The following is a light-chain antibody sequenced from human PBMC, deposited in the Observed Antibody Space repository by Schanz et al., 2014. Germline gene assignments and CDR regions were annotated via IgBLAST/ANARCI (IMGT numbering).Light chain of an antibody. J-gene: IGKJ1*01. CDR3: QKYNGAPPWT. CDR1: QSLSTW. V-gene: IGKV1-5*01. CDR2: DAS. Sequence: IQLTQSPSSLSASVGDRVTITCRATQSLSTWLAWYQQKPGKAPELLIYDASSLESGVPSRFSGSGSGTEFTLTINSLQPEDVATYYCQKYNGAPPWTFGQGTKVEIK.